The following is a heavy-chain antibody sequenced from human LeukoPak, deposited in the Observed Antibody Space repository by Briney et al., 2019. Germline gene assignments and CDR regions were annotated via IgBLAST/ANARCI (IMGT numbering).Heavy chain of an antibody. Sequence: TASETLSLTCTVSGGSISSYYWSWIRQPPGKGLEWIGYIYYSGSTNYNPSLKSRVTISVDTSKNQFSLKLSSVTAADTAVYYCARLRGYSYGYFDYWGQGTLVTVSS. D-gene: IGHD5-18*01. V-gene: IGHV4-59*01. J-gene: IGHJ4*02. CDR2: IYYSGST. CDR3: ARLRGYSYGYFDY. CDR1: GGSISSYY.